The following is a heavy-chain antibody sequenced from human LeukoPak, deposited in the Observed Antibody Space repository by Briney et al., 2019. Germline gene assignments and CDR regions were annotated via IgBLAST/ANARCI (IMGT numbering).Heavy chain of an antibody. Sequence: GGSLRLSCAASGFTFSSYSMNWVRQAPGKGLEWVSSISSSSSYIYYADSVKGRFTISRDNSKNTLYLQMNSLRAEDTAVYYCAKDILGELSFGDYWGQGTLVTVSS. CDR2: ISSSSSYI. J-gene: IGHJ4*02. CDR1: GFTFSSYS. D-gene: IGHD3-16*02. V-gene: IGHV3-21*04. CDR3: AKDILGELSFGDY.